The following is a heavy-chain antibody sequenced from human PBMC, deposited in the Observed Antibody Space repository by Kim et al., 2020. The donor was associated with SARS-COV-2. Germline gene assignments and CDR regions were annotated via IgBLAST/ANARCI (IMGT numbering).Heavy chain of an antibody. J-gene: IGHJ6*02. Sequence: GGSLRLSCAASGFTFGDYAMHWVRQAPGKGLEWVSGISWNSGSIGYADSVKGRFTISRDNAKNSLYLQMNSLRAEDTALYYCAKERETMVRAPTLVRYLDVWGQGTTVTVSS. CDR1: GFTFGDYA. CDR2: ISWNSGSI. D-gene: IGHD3-10*01. V-gene: IGHV3-9*01. CDR3: AKERETMVRAPTLVRYLDV.